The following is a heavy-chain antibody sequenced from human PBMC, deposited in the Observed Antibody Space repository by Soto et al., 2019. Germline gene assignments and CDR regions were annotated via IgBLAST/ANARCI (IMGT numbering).Heavy chain of an antibody. D-gene: IGHD6-19*01. CDR1: GCTFSSYA. J-gene: IGHJ5*02. Sequence: EGSVRLSCAPSGCTFSSYAMYWVCQAPGKGLERVAVISYDGRDKYYTGSWKGRFTISRDNSKNTLYRQMNSVRVQDTALYYFARDRSASGRSFGLGPCGQGPL. CDR3: ARDRSASGRSFGLGP. V-gene: IGHV3-30*10. CDR2: ISYDGRDK.